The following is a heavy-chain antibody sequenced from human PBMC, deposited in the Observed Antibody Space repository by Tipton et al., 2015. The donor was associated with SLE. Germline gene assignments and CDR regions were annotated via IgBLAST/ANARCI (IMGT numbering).Heavy chain of an antibody. CDR1: GGSFSGYY. D-gene: IGHD2-15*01. J-gene: IGHJ5*02. CDR3: ARNPTSYCSGGSCYSPWFDP. CDR2: INHSGST. V-gene: IGHV4-34*01. Sequence: TLSLTCAVYGGSFSGYYWSWIRQPPGKGLEWIGEINHSGSTNYNPSLKSRVTISVDTSKNQFSLKLSSVTAADTAVYYCARNPTSYCSGGSCYSPWFDPLGQGTLVTVSS.